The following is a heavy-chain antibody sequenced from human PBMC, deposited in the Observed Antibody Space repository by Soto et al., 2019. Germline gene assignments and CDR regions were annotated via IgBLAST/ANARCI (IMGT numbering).Heavy chain of an antibody. CDR2: IYWDDDK. V-gene: IGHV2-5*02. CDR1: GFSLSTSGVG. D-gene: IGHD5-12*01. J-gene: IGHJ5*02. CDR3: AHTVSRATSKRNWFDP. Sequence: QITLKESGPTLVKPTQPLTLTCTFSGFSLSTSGVGVGWIRQPPGKALQWLALIYWDDDKRFSPSLKSRLTITKDTSKNQVVLTMTDMDPVDTATYYCAHTVSRATSKRNWFDPWGQGTLVTVSS.